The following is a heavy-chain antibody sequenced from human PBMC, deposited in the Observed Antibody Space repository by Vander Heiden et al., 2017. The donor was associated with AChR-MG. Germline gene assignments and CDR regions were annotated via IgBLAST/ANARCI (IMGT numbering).Heavy chain of an antibody. D-gene: IGHD3-22*01. CDR1: GYSFTRHW. J-gene: IGHJ1*01. V-gene: IGHV5-51*01. Sequence: EVQLVQSGAEVKKPGESLKISRTGSGYSFTRHWIVWVRQMPGKGLEGMAIIYPGDSDTRYSPSFQGQVTISADKSISTAYLQWSSLKASDTAMYYCARPYDSSGYNFQHWGQGTLVTVSS. CDR2: IYPGDSDT. CDR3: ARPYDSSGYNFQH.